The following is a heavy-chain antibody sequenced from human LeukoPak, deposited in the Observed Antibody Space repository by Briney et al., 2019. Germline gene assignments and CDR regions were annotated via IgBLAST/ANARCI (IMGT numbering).Heavy chain of an antibody. CDR3: ARDAAAAGTLDFGY. J-gene: IGHJ4*02. V-gene: IGHV1-69*06. D-gene: IGHD6-13*01. CDR2: IIPIFGTA. Sequence: SVKVSCKASGGTFSSYAISWVRQAPAQGLEWMGGIIPIFGTANYAQKFQGRVTITADKSTSTAYMELSSLRSEDTAVYYCARDAAAAGTLDFGYWGQGTLVTVSS. CDR1: GGTFSSYA.